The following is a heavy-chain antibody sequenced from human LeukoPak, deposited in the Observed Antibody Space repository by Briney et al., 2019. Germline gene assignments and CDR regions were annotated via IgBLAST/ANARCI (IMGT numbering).Heavy chain of an antibody. CDR2: IIPILGTA. J-gene: IGHJ4*02. CDR1: GGTFSTYA. Sequence: ASVKVSCKAYGGTFSTYAISWVRQAPGQGLEWMGGIIPILGTADYAQKFQGRVTMTTDTSTSTVYMELKSLRSDDTAVYYCARIQSRIIAARPGNPVFDYWGRGTLVTVSS. CDR3: ARIQSRIIAARPGNPVFDY. D-gene: IGHD6-6*01. V-gene: IGHV1-69*05.